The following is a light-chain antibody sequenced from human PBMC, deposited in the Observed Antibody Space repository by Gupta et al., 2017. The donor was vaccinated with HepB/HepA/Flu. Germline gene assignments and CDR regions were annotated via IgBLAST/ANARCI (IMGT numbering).Light chain of an antibody. CDR3: ATWDDSLNGGI. V-gene: IGLV1-36*01. CDR1: SSNTGNNA. J-gene: IGLJ2*01. Sequence: QSVLTQPPSVSEVPGQRVTISCSGSSSNTGNNAVNWYQQLPGAAPRLIIYSNNMRPSAVSDRFSGSKSGTSASLAIRGLQSEDEAQYYCATWDDSLNGGIFGGGTQLTVL. CDR2: SNN.